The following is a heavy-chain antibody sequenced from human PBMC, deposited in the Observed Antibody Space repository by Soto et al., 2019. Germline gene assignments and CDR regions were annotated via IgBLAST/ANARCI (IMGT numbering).Heavy chain of an antibody. J-gene: IGHJ4*02. CDR3: ARTNWGGDY. V-gene: IGHV1-46*01. CDR1: GYTFTSYY. Sequence: QVQLVQSGAEVKKPGASVKVSCKASGYTFTSYYMHWVRQAPGQGLEWMGIINPRGGSTSYAQKFQGRVRMTRDTSPSTVYMELSRLSSEDTAVYYCARTNWGGDYWGQGTLVTVCS. CDR2: INPRGGST. D-gene: IGHD7-27*01.